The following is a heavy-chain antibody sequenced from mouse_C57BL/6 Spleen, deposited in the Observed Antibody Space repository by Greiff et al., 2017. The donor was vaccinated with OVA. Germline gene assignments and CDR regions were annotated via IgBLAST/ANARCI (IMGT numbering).Heavy chain of an antibody. CDR2: IGPGSGST. CDR1: GYTFTDYY. V-gene: IGHV1-77*01. J-gene: IGHJ2*01. CDR3: AREGDYYGSSYRYFDY. D-gene: IGHD1-1*01. Sequence: QVQLKQSGAELVKPGASVKISCKASGYTFTDYYINWVKQRPGQGLEWIGKIGPGSGSTYYNEKFKGKATLTADKSSSTAYMQLSSLTSEDSAVYFCAREGDYYGSSYRYFDYWGQGTTLTVSS.